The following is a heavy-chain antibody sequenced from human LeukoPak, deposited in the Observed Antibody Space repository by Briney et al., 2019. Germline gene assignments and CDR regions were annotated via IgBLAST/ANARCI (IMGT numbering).Heavy chain of an antibody. CDR2: INPNSGGT. Sequence: ASVKVSCKASGYTFTGYYMHWVRQAPGQGLEWMGWINPNSGGTNYAQKFQGRVTMTRDTSISTAYMELSRLRSDDTAVYYCARDSAPGEPVNYYGMDVWGQGTTVTVSS. D-gene: IGHD1-14*01. CDR3: ARDSAPGEPVNYYGMDV. J-gene: IGHJ6*02. CDR1: GYTFTGYY. V-gene: IGHV1-2*02.